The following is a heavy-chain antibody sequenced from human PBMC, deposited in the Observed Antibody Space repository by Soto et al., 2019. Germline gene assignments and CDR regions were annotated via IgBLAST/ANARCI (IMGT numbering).Heavy chain of an antibody. Sequence: QVQLVQSGAEVKKPGSSVKVSCKASGGTFSSYAISWVRQAPGHGLEWVGGIIPIFGTANYAQKFQGRVTITADESTSTAYMELSSLRSEDTAVYYCARRNGEYGDYVYWYFDLWGRGTLVTVSS. J-gene: IGHJ2*01. D-gene: IGHD4-17*01. CDR1: GGTFSSYA. V-gene: IGHV1-69*12. CDR2: IIPIFGTA. CDR3: ARRNGEYGDYVYWYFDL.